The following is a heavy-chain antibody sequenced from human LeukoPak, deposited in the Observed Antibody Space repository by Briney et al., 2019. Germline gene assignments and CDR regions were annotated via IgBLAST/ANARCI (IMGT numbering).Heavy chain of an antibody. V-gene: IGHV1-69*04. J-gene: IGHJ3*02. CDR2: IIPILGIA. D-gene: IGHD2-2*01. CDR3: ARVEESSWYAFDI. Sequence: SVKVSCKASGGTFSSYAISWVRQAPGQGLEWMGRIIPILGIANYAQKFQGRVTITADKSTSTAYMELSSLRSEDTAVYYCARVEESSWYAFDIWGQGTMVTVSS. CDR1: GGTFSSYA.